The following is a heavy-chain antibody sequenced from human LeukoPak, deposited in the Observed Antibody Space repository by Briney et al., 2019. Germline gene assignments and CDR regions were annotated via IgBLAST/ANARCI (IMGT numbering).Heavy chain of an antibody. CDR3: AREYSNYVGYYYYYMDV. V-gene: IGHV3-30-3*01. J-gene: IGHJ6*03. CDR1: GFTFSSHW. D-gene: IGHD4-11*01. Sequence: GGSLRLSCAASGFTFSSHWMIWVRQAPGKGLEWVAVISYDGSNKYYADSVKGRFTISRDNSKNTLYLQMNSLRAEDTAVYYCAREYSNYVGYYYYYMDVWGKGTTVTVSS. CDR2: ISYDGSNK.